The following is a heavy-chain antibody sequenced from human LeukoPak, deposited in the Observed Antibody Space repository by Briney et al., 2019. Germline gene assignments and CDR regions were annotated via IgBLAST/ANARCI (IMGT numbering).Heavy chain of an antibody. Sequence: SETLSLTCTVSGGSISSYFWNWIRQRPGLGLEWIAHVYYSGSTNYHPSLNSRVTISVDMSKNQFSLKLSSVTAGDTAVYYCARNGSGSGGAHDSWGQGTLVSVSS. CDR1: GGSISSYF. D-gene: IGHD6-19*01. J-gene: IGHJ4*02. CDR2: VYYSGST. CDR3: ARNGSGSGGAHDS. V-gene: IGHV4-59*08.